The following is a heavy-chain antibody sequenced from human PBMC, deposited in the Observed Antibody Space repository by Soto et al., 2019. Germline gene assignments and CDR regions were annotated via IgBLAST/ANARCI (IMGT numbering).Heavy chain of an antibody. CDR1: VYTFTSYG. CDR2: ISAYNGNT. CDR3: ATDKLLWCAGLGNPNLNY. D-gene: IGHD2-15*01. V-gene: IGHV1-18*01. J-gene: IGHJ4*02. Sequence: GASVKVSCKASVYTFTSYGISWASQAPAQGIEWMGWISAYNGNTNYAQKLQGRVTMTTDTSTSTAYMELTSLRSDDTAVYYCATDKLLWCAGLGNPNLNYRGRGNRGTVSS.